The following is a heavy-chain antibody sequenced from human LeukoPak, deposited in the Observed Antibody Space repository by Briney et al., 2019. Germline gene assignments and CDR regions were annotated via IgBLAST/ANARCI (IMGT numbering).Heavy chain of an antibody. J-gene: IGHJ6*02. CDR3: ARSRSVSNYKGMDV. V-gene: IGHV3-21*01. CDR2: ISSSSDYI. D-gene: IGHD5/OR15-5a*01. CDR1: GFTFSSYA. Sequence: GGSLRLSCAASGFTFSSYAMSSVREAPGKGLEWVSSISSSSDYIYYADSVKGRFTSSRDHARNSLYLQMNSLRAEDTAVYYCARSRSVSNYKGMDVWGQGTTVTVSS.